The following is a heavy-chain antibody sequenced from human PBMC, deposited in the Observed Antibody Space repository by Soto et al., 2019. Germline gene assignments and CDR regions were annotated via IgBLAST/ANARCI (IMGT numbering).Heavy chain of an antibody. CDR1: GFTFSNDW. J-gene: IGHJ3*02. CDR3: ARGPRGRFAFDI. CDR2: IDGDGSTT. V-gene: IGHV3-74*01. D-gene: IGHD3-10*01. Sequence: EVQLVESGGALVQPGGSLRLSCAATGFTFSNDWMHWVRQAPGKGLVWVSRIDGDGSTTNYADSVKGRFTISRDNAKNTLYLQVNTQRDDDTAVYYCARGPRGRFAFDIWGQGTMVTVSS.